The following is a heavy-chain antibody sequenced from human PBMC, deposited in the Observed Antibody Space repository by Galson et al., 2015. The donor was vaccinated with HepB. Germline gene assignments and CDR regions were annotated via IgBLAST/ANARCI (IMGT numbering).Heavy chain of an antibody. CDR1: GFTFSSYG. CDR3: AKTGTTQGDY. Sequence: SLRLSCAASGFTFSSYGMHWVRQAPGKGLEWVAVISYDGSNKYYADSVKGRFTISRDNSKNTLYLQMNSLRAEDTAVYYCAKTGTTQGDYWGQGTLVTVSS. V-gene: IGHV3-30*18. D-gene: IGHD3-10*01. J-gene: IGHJ4*02. CDR2: ISYDGSNK.